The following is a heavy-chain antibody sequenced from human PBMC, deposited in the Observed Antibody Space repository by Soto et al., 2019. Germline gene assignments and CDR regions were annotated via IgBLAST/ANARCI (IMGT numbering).Heavy chain of an antibody. J-gene: IGHJ6*01. Sequence: QITLEESAPTLVRPTQTLTLSCIFSGFSLSTGGVAVGWIRPPPGKALEWLALIYWTDDTLYSPSLQTRLTVTKDTSKNQVVLTMTNVDPVDTATYYCAHKLRYFDTLDVWGRGTTVTVSS. D-gene: IGHD3-9*01. CDR3: AHKLRYFDTLDV. CDR1: GFSLSTGGVA. V-gene: IGHV2-5*01. CDR2: IYWTDDT.